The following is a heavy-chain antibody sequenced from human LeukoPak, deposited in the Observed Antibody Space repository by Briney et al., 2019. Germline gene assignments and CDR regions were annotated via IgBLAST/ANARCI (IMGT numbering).Heavy chain of an antibody. CDR2: IDNSGTT. CDR1: GGSISSSSYN. CDR3: VRPPGIAAAWFDP. J-gene: IGHJ5*02. D-gene: IGHD6-13*01. V-gene: IGHV4-39*01. Sequence: SETLSLTCTISGGSISSSSYNWGWIRQTPGKGLEWIGSIDNSGTTYFNPSLKSRVTISVDTSKDQFSLKLSSVTAADTAVYFCVRPPGIAAAWFDPWGQGTLVTVSS.